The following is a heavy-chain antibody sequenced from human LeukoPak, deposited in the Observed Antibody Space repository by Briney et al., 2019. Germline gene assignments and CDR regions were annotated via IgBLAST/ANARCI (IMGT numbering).Heavy chain of an antibody. CDR3: ARGTTIFGVVTDAFDI. D-gene: IGHD3-3*01. CDR1: GYTFTSYD. V-gene: IGHV1-8*01. J-gene: IGHJ3*02. CDR2: MNPNSGNT. Sequence: ASVKVSCKASGYTFTSYDINWVRQATGQGLEWMGWMNPNSGNTGYAQKFQGRVTMTRNTSISTAYMELSSLRSEDTAVYYCARGTTIFGVVTDAFDIWGQGTMVTVSS.